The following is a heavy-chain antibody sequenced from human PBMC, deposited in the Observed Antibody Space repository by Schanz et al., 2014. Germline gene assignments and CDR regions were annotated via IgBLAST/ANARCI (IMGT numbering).Heavy chain of an antibody. V-gene: IGHV4-30-2*06. CDR2: IYYSGNT. Sequence: LQLQESGSGLMKPSQTLSLTCAVSGGSISSGGYSWNWIRQSPGKGLEWIGYIYYSGNTYYNPSLKNRVTISVDRSKNQFSLRLNSVTAADTAVYYCALREKPYGPFASWGQGALDTVSS. D-gene: IGHD3-10*01. J-gene: IGHJ4*02. CDR3: ALREKPYGPFAS. CDR1: GGSISSGGYS.